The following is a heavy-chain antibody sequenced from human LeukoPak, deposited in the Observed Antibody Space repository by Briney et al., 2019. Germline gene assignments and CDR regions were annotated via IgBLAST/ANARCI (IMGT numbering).Heavy chain of an antibody. CDR2: IYYSGST. Sequence: SETLSLTCSVSGGSIRNYYWTWIRQPPGKGLEWIGSIYYSGSTYYNASLKSRGTISVDTSKNQFSLKLNSVTAADTAVYFCARQVVAVAGTGYFDYWGQGTLVTVSS. CDR1: GGSIRNYY. V-gene: IGHV4-59*05. J-gene: IGHJ4*02. D-gene: IGHD6-19*01. CDR3: ARQVVAVAGTGYFDY.